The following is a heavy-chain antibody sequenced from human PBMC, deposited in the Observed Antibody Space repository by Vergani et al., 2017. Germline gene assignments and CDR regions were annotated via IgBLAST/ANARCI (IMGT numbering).Heavy chain of an antibody. J-gene: IGHJ4*02. CDR3: ARHGNNDSSGYYYGFDY. CDR1: GGSISSGDYY. D-gene: IGHD3-22*01. V-gene: IGHV4-30-4*01. Sequence: QVQLQESGPGLVKPSQTLSLTCTVSGGSISSGDYYWSWIRQPPGKGLEWIGYIYYSVSTYYNPSLKSRVTISVDTSKNQFSLKLSSVTAADTAVYYCARHGNNDSSGYYYGFDYWGQGTLVTVTS. CDR2: IYYSVST.